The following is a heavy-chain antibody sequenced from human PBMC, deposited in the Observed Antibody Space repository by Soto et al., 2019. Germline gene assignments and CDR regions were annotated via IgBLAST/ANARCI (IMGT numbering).Heavy chain of an antibody. Sequence: SETLSLTCSVSGGSISSGPYSWGWIRQPPGKGLVWIGTFHYSGRTYYSPSLESRVTISVDTSKNQFSLKVSSVTAADTAVFYCARLAGYCSGTSCYGYYGMDVWGQGTTVTAP. V-gene: IGHV4-39*01. CDR2: FHYSGRT. D-gene: IGHD2-2*01. J-gene: IGHJ6*02. CDR3: ARLAGYCSGTSCYGYYGMDV. CDR1: GGSISSGPYS.